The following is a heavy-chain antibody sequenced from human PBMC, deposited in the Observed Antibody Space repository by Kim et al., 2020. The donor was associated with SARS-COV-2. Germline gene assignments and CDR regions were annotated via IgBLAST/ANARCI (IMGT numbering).Heavy chain of an antibody. CDR2: INYSGST. CDR3: ARQLEVYIVGATVFDY. V-gene: IGHV4-31*03. Sequence: SETLSLTCTVSGGSISGGGYYWSWIRQHPGKGLEWIGYINYSGSTYYNLSLKSRVTISVDTSKNQFSLKLSSVTAADTAVYYCARQLEVYIVGATVFDYWGQGTLVTVSS. D-gene: IGHD1-26*01. J-gene: IGHJ4*02. CDR1: GGSISGGGYY.